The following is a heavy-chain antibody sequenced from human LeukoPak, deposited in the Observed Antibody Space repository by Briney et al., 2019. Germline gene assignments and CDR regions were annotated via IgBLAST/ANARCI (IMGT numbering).Heavy chain of an antibody. D-gene: IGHD4-11*01. CDR1: GYTFTSYG. J-gene: IGHJ5*02. CDR3: ARHDGLYSNYDWFDP. V-gene: IGHV1-18*01. Sequence: ASVKVSCKASGYTFTSYGISWVRQAPGQGLEWMGWISAYNGNTNYAQKLQGRVTMTTDTSTSTAYMELRSLRSDDTAVYYCARHDGLYSNYDWFDPWGQGTLVTVSS. CDR2: ISAYNGNT.